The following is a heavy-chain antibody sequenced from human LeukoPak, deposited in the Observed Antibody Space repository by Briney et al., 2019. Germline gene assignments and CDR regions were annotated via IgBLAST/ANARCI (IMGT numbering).Heavy chain of an antibody. CDR2: ITAKANSYAT. J-gene: IGHJ4*02. D-gene: IGHD6-25*01. Sequence: GGSLKLSCAASGFTFSACDIHWVRQASGKGLEWVGRITAKANSYATAYAASLKGRFTISRDDSKNTAYLQMNSLRTEDTALYYCTTYKSGHYWGQGTLVTVSS. V-gene: IGHV3-73*01. CDR3: TTYKSGHY. CDR1: GFTFSACD.